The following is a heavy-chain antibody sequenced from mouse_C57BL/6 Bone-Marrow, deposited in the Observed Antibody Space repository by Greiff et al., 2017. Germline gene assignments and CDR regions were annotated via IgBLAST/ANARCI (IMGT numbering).Heavy chain of an antibody. D-gene: IGHD2-12*01. CDR1: GFTFSDYY. Sequence: EVKLVESEGGLVQPGSSMKLSCTASGFTFSDYYMAWVRQVPEKGLEWVANINYDGSSTYYLDSLKSRFIISRDNAKNILYLQMSSLKSEDTATYYCARDKGDDGFAYWGQGTLVTVSA. CDR3: ARDKGDDGFAY. CDR2: INYDGSST. J-gene: IGHJ3*01. V-gene: IGHV5-16*01.